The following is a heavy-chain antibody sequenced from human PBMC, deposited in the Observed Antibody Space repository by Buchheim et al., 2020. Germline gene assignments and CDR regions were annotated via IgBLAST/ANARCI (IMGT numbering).Heavy chain of an antibody. CDR3: VRGDDYDNYTMDV. V-gene: IGHV4-59*01. CDR1: GGSMTSYY. Sequence: QVQLQESGPGLVKASETLSLTCTVSGGSMTSYYWNWIRQPPGNGLEWIGLIYDTGSTTYSPSPKSRVSISLDTSKNQFSLQLSSVAAEDTAVYYCVRGDDYDNYTMDVWGQGTT. CDR2: IYDTGST. J-gene: IGHJ6*02.